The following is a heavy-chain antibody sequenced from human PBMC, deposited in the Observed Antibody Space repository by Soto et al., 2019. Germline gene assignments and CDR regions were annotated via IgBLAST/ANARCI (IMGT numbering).Heavy chain of an antibody. CDR1: GFTFSSYW. CDR2: TSGNGGTT. D-gene: IGHD2-2*01. V-gene: IGHV3-15*01. J-gene: IGHJ4*02. Sequence: GGSLRLSCAASGFTFSSYWMSWVRQAPGKGLEWVSGTSGNGGTTDYAAPVKGRFTISRDDSKNTLYLQMNSLKTEDTAVYYCTTDLGQLPSRWGQGTLVTVS. CDR3: TTDLGQLPSR.